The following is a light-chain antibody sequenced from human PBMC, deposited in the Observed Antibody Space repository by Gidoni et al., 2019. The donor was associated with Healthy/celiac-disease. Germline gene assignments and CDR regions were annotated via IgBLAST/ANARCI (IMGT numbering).Light chain of an antibody. CDR2: EVS. Sequence: QSALTQPASVSGSPGQSITISCPGTSSDVGRYNLVSWYQQPPGKAPKLMIYEVSKRPSGVSNRFSGSKSGNTASLTISGLQAEDEADYYCCSYAGSVYVFGTGTKVTVL. J-gene: IGLJ1*01. V-gene: IGLV2-23*02. CDR3: CSYAGSVYV. CDR1: SSDVGRYNL.